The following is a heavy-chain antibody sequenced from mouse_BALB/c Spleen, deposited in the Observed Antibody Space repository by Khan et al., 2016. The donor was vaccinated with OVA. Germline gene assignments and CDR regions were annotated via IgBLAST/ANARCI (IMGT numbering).Heavy chain of an antibody. CDR2: IWSDGST. D-gene: IGHD2-10*01. Sequence: QVQLKQSGPGLVVPSQSLSITCTISGFSLTNYGVHWVRQPPGKGLEWLVVIWSDGSTTYNSAPKSRLTITKDNSKSQVFLEMNSLQTDDTAMYFCARQPYYHYNIMDYWGQGTSVTVSS. CDR1: GFSLTNYG. J-gene: IGHJ4*01. CDR3: ARQPYYHYNIMDY. V-gene: IGHV2-6-1*01.